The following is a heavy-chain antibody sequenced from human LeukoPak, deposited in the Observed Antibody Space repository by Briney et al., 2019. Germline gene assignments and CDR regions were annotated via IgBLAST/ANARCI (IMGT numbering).Heavy chain of an antibody. Sequence: SETLSLTCAVYGGSFSGYYWGWIRQPPGKGLEWIGEIDHSGSTNYNPSLKSRVTISVDTSKNQFSLKLSSVTAADTAVYYCARRHKVGAGDAFDVWGQGTMVTVSS. D-gene: IGHD3-10*01. CDR1: GGSFSGYY. CDR3: ARRHKVGAGDAFDV. CDR2: IDHSGST. V-gene: IGHV4-34*01. J-gene: IGHJ3*01.